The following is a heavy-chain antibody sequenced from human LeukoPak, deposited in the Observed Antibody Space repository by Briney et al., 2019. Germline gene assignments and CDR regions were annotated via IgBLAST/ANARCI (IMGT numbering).Heavy chain of an antibody. CDR2: IDSDGSTT. CDR1: GFTFSTYW. V-gene: IGHV3-74*01. J-gene: IGHJ4*02. D-gene: IGHD3-22*01. CDR3: ARERDSSGYPDY. Sequence: PGGSLRLSCAASGFTFSTYWMHWVRQAPGKGLSWVSRIDSDGSTTRYADSVKGRFTTSRDNAKNTLYLQMNSLRAEDTAVYYCARERDSSGYPDYWGQGTLVTVSS.